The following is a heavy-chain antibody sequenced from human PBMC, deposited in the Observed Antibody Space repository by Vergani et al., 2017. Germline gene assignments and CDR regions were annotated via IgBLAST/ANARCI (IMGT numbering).Heavy chain of an antibody. J-gene: IGHJ4*02. CDR3: ARRAYCSSTSCYFHYFDY. CDR1: GYSFTSYW. D-gene: IGHD2-2*01. CDR2: IYPGDSDT. Sequence: EVQLVQSGAEVKQPGESLKISCKGSGYSFTSYWIGWVRQMPGKGLEWMGIIYPGDSDTRYSPSFQGQVTISADKSISTAYLQWSSLKASDTAMYYCARRAYCSSTSCYFHYFDYWGQGTLVTVSS. V-gene: IGHV5-51*01.